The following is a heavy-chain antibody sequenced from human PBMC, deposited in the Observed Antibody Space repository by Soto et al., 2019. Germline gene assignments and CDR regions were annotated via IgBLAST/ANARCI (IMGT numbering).Heavy chain of an antibody. CDR1: GWSFSGYY. CDR2: INHSGST. V-gene: IGHV4-34*01. Sequence: QVQRQQWGAGLLKPSETLSPTCAVYGWSFSGYYWSWIRKPPGKGLEWNGEINHSGSTNYNPSLKSRFSISEDTANNQFYLKLSSVTAADTTVYYCARGKITAAADNWCDPWCQGTLVNVSS. CDR3: ARGKITAAADNWCDP. D-gene: IGHD6-13*01. J-gene: IGHJ5*02.